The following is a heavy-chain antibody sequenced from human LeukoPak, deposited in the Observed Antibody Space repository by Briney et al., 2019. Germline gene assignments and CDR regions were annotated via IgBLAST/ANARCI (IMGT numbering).Heavy chain of an antibody. CDR2: IYSGGST. Sequence: PGGSLRLSCAASGFTVSSSYMSWVRQAPGKGLEWVSVIYSGGSTYYADSVKGRFTISTDNSKNTLYLQMNSLRAEDTAVYYCARGDAHYYYYMYVWGKGTTVTVSS. J-gene: IGHJ6*03. V-gene: IGHV3-53*01. CDR3: ARGDAHYYYYMYV. CDR1: GFTVSSSY.